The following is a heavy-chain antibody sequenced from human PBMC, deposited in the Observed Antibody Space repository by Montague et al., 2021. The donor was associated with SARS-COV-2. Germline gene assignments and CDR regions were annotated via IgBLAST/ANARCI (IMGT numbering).Heavy chain of an antibody. CDR1: GGSFSGYY. V-gene: IGHV4-34*01. CDR3: ARGDHPTTASWYFFDS. J-gene: IGHJ4*02. D-gene: IGHD6-13*01. Sequence: SETLSLTCAVYGGSFSGYYWNWIRQPPGKGLEWTGEINHSGSTNYNPSLKSRVTMSVDTSKNQFSLKLNSVTAADTAVYYCARGDHPTTASWYFFDSWGQGALVTVSS. CDR2: INHSGST.